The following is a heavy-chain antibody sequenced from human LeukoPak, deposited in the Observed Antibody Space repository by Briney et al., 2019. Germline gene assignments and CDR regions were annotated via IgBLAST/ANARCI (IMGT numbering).Heavy chain of an antibody. CDR1: GGSISSSNW. J-gene: IGHJ5*02. Sequence: SETLSLTCAVSGGSISSSNWWSWVRQPPGKGLEWIGEIYHSGSTNHNPSLKSRVTILVDKSKNQFSLKLSSVTAADTAVYYCARDLSSGQTGWFDPWGQGTLVTVSS. CDR3: ARDLSSGQTGWFDP. CDR2: IYHSGST. V-gene: IGHV4-4*02. D-gene: IGHD3-16*02.